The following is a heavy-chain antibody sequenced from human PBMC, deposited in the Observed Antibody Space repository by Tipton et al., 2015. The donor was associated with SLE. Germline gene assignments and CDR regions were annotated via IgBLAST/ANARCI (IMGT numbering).Heavy chain of an antibody. V-gene: IGHV4-34*01. D-gene: IGHD6-13*01. Sequence: LRLSCSVSGFTFSSSWMSWIRQPPGKGLEWIGEINHSGSTNYNPSLKSRVTISVDKSKNQFSLKLSSVTAADTAVYYCARENHIAAAAGGYFDYWGQGTLVTVSS. CDR2: INHSGST. J-gene: IGHJ4*02. CDR3: ARENHIAAAAGGYFDY. CDR1: GFTFSSSW.